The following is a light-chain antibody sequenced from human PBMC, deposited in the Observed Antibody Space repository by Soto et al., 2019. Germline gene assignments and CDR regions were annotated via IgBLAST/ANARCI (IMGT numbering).Light chain of an antibody. V-gene: IGLV2-14*01. Sequence: QSVLTQPASVSGSPGQSITISCTGTSSDVGGYNFVSWYQQHPGKAPKLMIYEVSYRPSGVSNRFSGSKSGNTASLTISGLQAEDEADYYCSSYTSSSTWVFGGGPKLTVL. CDR2: EVS. CDR1: SSDVGGYNF. CDR3: SSYTSSSTWV. J-gene: IGLJ3*02.